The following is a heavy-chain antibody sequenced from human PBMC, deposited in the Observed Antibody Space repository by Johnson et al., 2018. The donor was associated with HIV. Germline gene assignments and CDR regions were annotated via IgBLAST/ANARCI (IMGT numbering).Heavy chain of an antibody. J-gene: IGHJ3*02. CDR1: GFTFSSYA. Sequence: VLLLESGGGLVQPGGSLRLSCAASGFTFSSYAMGWVRQVPGKGLEWVSGINWNGGSTAYADSVKGRFTISRDNSKNTLYLQMNSLRAEDTAVYYCARSQYSGRTGGAFDIWGQGTMVTVSS. CDR2: INWNGGST. V-gene: IGHV3-23*01. CDR3: ARSQYSGRTGGAFDI. D-gene: IGHD1-26*01.